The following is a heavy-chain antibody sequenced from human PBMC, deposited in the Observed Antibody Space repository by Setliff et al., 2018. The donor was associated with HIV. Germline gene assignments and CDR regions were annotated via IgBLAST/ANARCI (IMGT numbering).Heavy chain of an antibody. CDR2: IYTSGSS. CDR1: GGSISGFY. Sequence: PSETLSLTCTVSGGSISGFYWSWIRQSAGKGLEWIGRIYTSGSSNYNPSLRSRVTMSVDTSKNQFSLKLSSVTAADTAVYYCARDSTGDRAFDFWGQGTMVTVSS. J-gene: IGHJ3*01. V-gene: IGHV4-4*07. D-gene: IGHD7-27*01. CDR3: ARDSTGDRAFDF.